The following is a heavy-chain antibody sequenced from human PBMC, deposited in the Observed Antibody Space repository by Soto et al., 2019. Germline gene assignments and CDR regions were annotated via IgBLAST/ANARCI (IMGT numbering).Heavy chain of an antibody. CDR1: GFSLRTSGVG. D-gene: IGHD2-15*01. CDR2: IYWDDDK. J-gene: IGHJ4*02. Sequence: QITLKESGPTLVKPTQTLTLTCTFSGFSLRTSGVGVGWIRQPPGNAMEWLGLIYWDDDKRYSPSLTSRLTIPNDTSKDHVVLSMTTMDPVDTATYYCAHKRSDGCYDFDYGGQGTLVIVSS. CDR3: AHKRSDGCYDFDY. V-gene: IGHV2-5*02.